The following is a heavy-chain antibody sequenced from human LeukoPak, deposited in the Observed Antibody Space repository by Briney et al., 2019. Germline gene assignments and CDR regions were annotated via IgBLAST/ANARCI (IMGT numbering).Heavy chain of an antibody. J-gene: IGHJ5*02. CDR1: GGSISSYY. Sequence: SETLSLTCTVSGGSISSYYWSWIRQPPGKGLEWIGEINHSGSTNYNPSLKSRVTISVDTSKNQFSLKLSSVTAADTAVYYCARGSPLGYCSGGSCYPNWFDPWGQGTLVTVSS. CDR3: ARGSPLGYCSGGSCYPNWFDP. V-gene: IGHV4-34*01. D-gene: IGHD2-15*01. CDR2: INHSGST.